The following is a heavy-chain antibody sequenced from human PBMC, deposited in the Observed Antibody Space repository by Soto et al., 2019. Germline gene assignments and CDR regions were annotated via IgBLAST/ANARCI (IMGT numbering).Heavy chain of an antibody. CDR1: GGTFSSYA. CDR3: ARGRPAIADLYYYGMDV. Sequence: ASVKVSCKASGGTFSSYAISWVRQAPGQGLEWMGGIIPIFGTANYAQKFQGRVTITADESTSTAYMELSSLRSEDTAVYYCARGRPAIADLYYYGMDVCGQRTTVTVSS. J-gene: IGHJ6*02. V-gene: IGHV1-69*13. D-gene: IGHD6-13*01. CDR2: IIPIFGTA.